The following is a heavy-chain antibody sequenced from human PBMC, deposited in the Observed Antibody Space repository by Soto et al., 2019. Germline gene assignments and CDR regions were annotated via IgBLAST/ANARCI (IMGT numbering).Heavy chain of an antibody. V-gene: IGHV3-23*01. CDR1: GFSFRTYA. CDR3: ARDNWNGAYYGLDV. J-gene: IGHJ6*02. CDR2: ISGSAGT. Sequence: ASGFSFRTYAMTWFRQAPGKGLEWVSAISGSAGTFYADSVKGRFTITRDKSKKTLYLQMNSLRAEDTAVYWCARDNWNGAYYGLDVWGQGTTVTVSS. D-gene: IGHD1-20*01.